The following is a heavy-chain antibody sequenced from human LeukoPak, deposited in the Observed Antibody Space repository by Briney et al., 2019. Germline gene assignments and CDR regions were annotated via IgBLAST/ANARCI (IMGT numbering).Heavy chain of an antibody. CDR2: VYYSGNT. CDR3: ARHLSGTTTAHYFDY. CDR1: GGSISSGRHY. D-gene: IGHD1-1*01. Sequence: PSETLSLTCTVSGGSISSGRHYWGWLRQTPGKGLEWIGSVYYSGNTFHNPSLKSRVTTSVDTSKNQVSLRVNFVTAADTAVYYCARHLSGTTTAHYFDYWGQGILVTVSS. V-gene: IGHV4-39*01. J-gene: IGHJ4*02.